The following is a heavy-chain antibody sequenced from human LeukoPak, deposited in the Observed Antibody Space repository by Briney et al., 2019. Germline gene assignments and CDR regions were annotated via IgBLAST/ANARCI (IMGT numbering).Heavy chain of an antibody. CDR2: IYPGDSDT. V-gene: IGHV5-51*01. Sequence: GESLKISCKGSGYSFTSYWIGWVRQMPGKGLEWMGIIYPGDSDTRYSPSFQGQVTISADKSISTAYLQWSSLKASDTAMYYCARQAIVVVPAAIDTRSMRYYYYYMDVWGKGTTVTVSS. CDR3: ARQAIVVVPAAIDTRSMRYYYYYMDV. J-gene: IGHJ6*03. CDR1: GYSFTSYW. D-gene: IGHD2-2*02.